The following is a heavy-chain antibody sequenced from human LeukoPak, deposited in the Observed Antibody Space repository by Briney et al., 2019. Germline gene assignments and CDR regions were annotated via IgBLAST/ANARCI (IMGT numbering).Heavy chain of an antibody. D-gene: IGHD6-19*01. CDR2: IYSGGST. CDR3: ARDYGIAVENHDAFDI. J-gene: IGHJ3*02. CDR1: GFTVSSND. Sequence: GGSLRLSCAASGFTVSSNDMSWVRQAPGKGLECISVIYSGGSTDYADSVKGRLTISRDNSKNTLYLQMNSLRAEDTAVYYCARDYGIAVENHDAFDIWGQGTMVTVSS. V-gene: IGHV3-53*01.